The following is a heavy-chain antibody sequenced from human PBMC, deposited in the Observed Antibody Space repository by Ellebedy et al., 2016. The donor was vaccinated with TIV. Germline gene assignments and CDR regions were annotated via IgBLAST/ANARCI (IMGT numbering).Heavy chain of an antibody. J-gene: IGHJ6*02. CDR2: IIWKIGRI. V-gene: IGHV3-9*01. D-gene: IGHD1-1*01. Sequence: SLKISXGGSGFTFQDYAMHWVRQVPGKGLEWVLGIIWKIGRIGYADSVKGRFTISRDNAKNSLYLQMNSLRAEDTALYYCVKDLQPGGADVWGQGTTVTVSS. CDR1: GFTFQDYA. CDR3: VKDLQPGGADV.